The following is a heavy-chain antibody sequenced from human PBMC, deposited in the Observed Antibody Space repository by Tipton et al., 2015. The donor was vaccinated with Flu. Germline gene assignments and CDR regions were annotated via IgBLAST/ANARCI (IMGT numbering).Heavy chain of an antibody. V-gene: IGHV3-43*02. CDR2: ISGDGGST. J-gene: IGHJ6*02. Sequence: AASGFTFDDYAMHWVRQAPGKGLEWVSLISGDGGSTYYADSVKGRFTISRDKSKNSLYLQMNSLRTEDAALYYCAKDIPPPPIFGVVTDYYGMDVWGQGTTVTVSS. D-gene: IGHD3-3*01. CDR3: AKDIPPPPIFGVVTDYYGMDV. CDR1: GFTFDDYA.